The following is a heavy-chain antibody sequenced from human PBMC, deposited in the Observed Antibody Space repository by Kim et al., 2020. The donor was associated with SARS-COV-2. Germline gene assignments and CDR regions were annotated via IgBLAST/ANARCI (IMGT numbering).Heavy chain of an antibody. V-gene: IGHV3-48*03. J-gene: IGHJ4*02. Sequence: GGSLRLSCAASGFTFSSYEMNWVRQAPGKGLEWVSYISSSGSTIYYADSVKGRFTISRDNAKNSLYLQMNSLRAEDTAVYYCAREVPGDDFWSGYPRDWGQGTLVTVSS. D-gene: IGHD3-3*01. CDR2: ISSSGSTI. CDR3: AREVPGDDFWSGYPRD. CDR1: GFTFSSYE.